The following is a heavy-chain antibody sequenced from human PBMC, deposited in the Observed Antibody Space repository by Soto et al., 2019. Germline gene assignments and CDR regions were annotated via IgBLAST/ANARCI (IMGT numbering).Heavy chain of an antibody. CDR3: ARGRYIGGIVVVVAANWFDY. Sequence: PSQTLSLTSAVYGDSFSGYYWRWIRQPPGKGLEWIGEINHSGRNNYNPYLKSRDTISLYTSKNQFSLKLSSVTAADTAVYFCARGRYIGGIVVVVAANWFDYWGQG. V-gene: IGHV4-34*01. D-gene: IGHD2-15*01. CDR2: INHSGRN. CDR1: GDSFSGYY. J-gene: IGHJ4*02.